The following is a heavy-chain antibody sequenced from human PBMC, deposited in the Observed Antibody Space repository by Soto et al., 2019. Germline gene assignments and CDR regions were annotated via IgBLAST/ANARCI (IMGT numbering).Heavy chain of an antibody. CDR1: GGSFSGYY. D-gene: IGHD6-13*01. J-gene: IGHJ4*02. V-gene: IGHV4-34*01. CDR2: INHSGST. CDR3: ARDSSSWYGELDY. Sequence: QVQLQQWGAGLLKPSETLSLTCAVYGGSFSGYYWSWIRQPPGKGLEWIGEINHSGSTNYNPSLKRRVTISVDTSKNQFSLKLSSVTAADTAVYYCARDSSSWYGELDYWGQGTLVTVSS.